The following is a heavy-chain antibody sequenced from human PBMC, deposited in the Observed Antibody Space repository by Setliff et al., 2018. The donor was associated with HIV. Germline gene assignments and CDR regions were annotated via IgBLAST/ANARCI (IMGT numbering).Heavy chain of an antibody. D-gene: IGHD3-22*01. Sequence: GGSLRLSCAASGFTFRSYWLSWVRQAPGKGLEWVASIKEDGSEKYYVDSVKGRFTISRDNAKNSLYLQMNSLRDEDTAIYYCARSQGSRGYVNWFDPWGQGTLVTVSS. V-gene: IGHV3-7*01. CDR2: IKEDGSEK. CDR1: GFTFRSYW. CDR3: ARSQGSRGYVNWFDP. J-gene: IGHJ5*02.